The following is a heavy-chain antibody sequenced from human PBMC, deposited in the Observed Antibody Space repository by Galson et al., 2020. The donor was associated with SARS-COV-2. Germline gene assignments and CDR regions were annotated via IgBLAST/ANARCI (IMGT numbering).Heavy chain of an antibody. D-gene: IGHD3-3*01. CDR2: IYYSGST. J-gene: IGHJ4*02. V-gene: IGHV4-59*08. Sequence: SETLSLTCTVSGGSISSYYWSWIRQPPGKGLEWIGYIYYSGSTNYNPSLKSRVTISVDTSKNQFSLKLSSVTAADTAVYYCARHVRDFWSGYSEVYFDYWGQGTLVTVSS. CDR1: GGSISSYY. CDR3: ARHVRDFWSGYSEVYFDY.